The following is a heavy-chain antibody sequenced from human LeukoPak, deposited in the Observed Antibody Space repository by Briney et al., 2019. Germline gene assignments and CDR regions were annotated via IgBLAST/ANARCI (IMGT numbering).Heavy chain of an antibody. CDR2: IYYSGST. CDR3: ARVLGNSWFDP. Sequence: SETLSLTCTVSGGSISSYYWSWIRQPPGKGLEWIGYIYYSGSTNYNPSLKSRVTISVDTSKNQFSLKLSSVTAAVTAVYYCARVLGNSWFDPWGQGTLVTVSS. V-gene: IGHV4-59*01. D-gene: IGHD3-16*01. CDR1: GGSISSYY. J-gene: IGHJ5*02.